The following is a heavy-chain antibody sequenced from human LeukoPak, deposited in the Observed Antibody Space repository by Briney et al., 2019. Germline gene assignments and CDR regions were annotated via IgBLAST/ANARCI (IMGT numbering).Heavy chain of an antibody. CDR2: IIPIFGTA. CDR1: GYTFTSYY. CDR3: ASSGFTGPYYYYMDV. D-gene: IGHD1-14*01. V-gene: IGHV1-69*06. J-gene: IGHJ6*03. Sequence: GASVKVSCKASGYTFTSYYMHWVRQAPGQGLEWMGGIIPIFGTANYAQKFQGRVTITADKSTSTAYMELSSLRSEDTAVYYCASSGFTGPYYYYMDVWGKGTTVTVSS.